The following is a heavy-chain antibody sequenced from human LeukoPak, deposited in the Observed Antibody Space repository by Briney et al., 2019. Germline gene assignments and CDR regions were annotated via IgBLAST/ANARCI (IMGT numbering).Heavy chain of an antibody. V-gene: IGHV4-30-4*01. J-gene: IGHJ4*02. D-gene: IGHD2-21*02. CDR2: IYYSGST. Sequence: SETLSLTCTVSGGPISSGDYYWSWIRQPPGKGLEWIGYIYYSGSTYYNPSLKSRVTISVDTSKNQFSLKLSSVTAADTAVYYCARVGVAYCGGDCFFSYFDYWGQGTLVTVSS. CDR1: GGPISSGDYY. CDR3: ARVGVAYCGGDCFFSYFDY.